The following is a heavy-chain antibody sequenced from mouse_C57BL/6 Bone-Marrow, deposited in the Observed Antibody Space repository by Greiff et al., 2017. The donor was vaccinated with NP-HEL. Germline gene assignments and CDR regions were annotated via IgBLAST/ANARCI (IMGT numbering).Heavy chain of an antibody. J-gene: IGHJ4*01. CDR3: ARTQLRLPYAMDY. D-gene: IGHD3-2*02. CDR1: GYTFTDYY. CDR2: INPYNGGT. V-gene: IGHV1-19*01. Sequence: EVQLQQSGPVLVKPGASVKMSCKASGYTFTDYYMNWVKQSHGKSLEWLGVINPYNGGTSYNQKFKGKATLTVDKSSSTAYMELNSLTSEDSAVYYCARTQLRLPYAMDYWGQGTSVTVSS.